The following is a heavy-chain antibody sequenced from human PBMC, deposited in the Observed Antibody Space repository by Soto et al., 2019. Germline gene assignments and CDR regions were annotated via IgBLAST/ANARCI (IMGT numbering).Heavy chain of an antibody. Sequence: EVQLVESGGGLVQPGGSLRLSCAASGFTFTTYSMNWVRQAPRKGLEWVSYISSSSSTTYYADSVKGRFTISRDNAKNPLYPQMNSLRDEDTAVYYCARDAGSWGYWGQGTLVTVSS. J-gene: IGHJ4*02. CDR3: ARDAGSWGY. CDR2: ISSSSSTT. V-gene: IGHV3-48*02. CDR1: GFTFTTYS. D-gene: IGHD3-10*01.